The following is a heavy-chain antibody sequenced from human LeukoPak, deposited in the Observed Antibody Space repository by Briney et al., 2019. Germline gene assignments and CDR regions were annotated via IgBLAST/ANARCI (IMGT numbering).Heavy chain of an antibody. J-gene: IGHJ4*02. D-gene: IGHD4-17*01. CDR3: ARTRVNLHGNYVAHNFDY. V-gene: IGHV2-70*11. CDR1: GFSLSSKGIC. CDR2: IDWDDDK. Sequence: ESGPALVKPTATLTLTCSFSGFSLSSKGICVNWIRQPPGKALEWLARIDWDDDKYYSTSLKTRLTISKDTSKNQVVLTMTNVDPVDTATYYCARTRVNLHGNYVAHNFDYWGQGTLVAVSS.